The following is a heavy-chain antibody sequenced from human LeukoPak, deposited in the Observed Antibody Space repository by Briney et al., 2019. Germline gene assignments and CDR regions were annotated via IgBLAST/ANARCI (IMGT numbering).Heavy chain of an antibody. CDR1: GYTFTSYY. J-gene: IGHJ5*02. V-gene: IGHV1-46*01. CDR3: AREESVAGTSHWFDP. CDR2: INPSGGST. D-gene: IGHD6-19*01. Sequence: ASVKVSCKASGYTFTSYYIHWVRQAPGQGLEWMGIINPSGGSTSYAQKFQGRVTMTRDTSTSTVYMELGSLRSEDTAVYYCAREESVAGTSHWFDPWGQGTLVTVSS.